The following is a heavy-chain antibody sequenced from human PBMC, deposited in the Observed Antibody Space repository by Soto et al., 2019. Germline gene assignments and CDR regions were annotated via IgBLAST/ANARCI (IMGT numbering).Heavy chain of an antibody. V-gene: IGHV1-69*01. J-gene: IGHJ4*02. Sequence: QVQLVQSGAEVKKPGSSVKVSCKASGGTFSSYAISWVRQAPGQGLEWMGGIIPIFGTANYAQKFQGRVTITADESTSTAYMELSSMSSWDTAVYCCSFDWFPPSPEDYWCQGILVTVSS. D-gene: IGHD3-9*01. CDR1: GGTFSSYA. CDR2: IIPIFGTA. CDR3: SFDWFPPSPEDY.